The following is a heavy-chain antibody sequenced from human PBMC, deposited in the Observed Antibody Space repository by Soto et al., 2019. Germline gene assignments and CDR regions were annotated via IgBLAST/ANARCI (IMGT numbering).Heavy chain of an antibody. CDR3: ARGAITMDH. Sequence: QVQLVESGGGVVQPGRSLRLSCAASGFTFSSYGMHWVRQAPGKGLEWVAVTWYDGSNKHYADSVKGRFTISRDNSKNTLYLQMNRLRAEDTAVYYCARGAITMDHWGQGTLVTVSS. CDR2: TWYDGSNK. V-gene: IGHV3-33*01. CDR1: GFTFSSYG. D-gene: IGHD3-10*01. J-gene: IGHJ4*02.